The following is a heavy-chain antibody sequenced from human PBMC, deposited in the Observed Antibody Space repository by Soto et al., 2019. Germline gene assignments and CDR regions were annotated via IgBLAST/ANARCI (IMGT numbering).Heavy chain of an antibody. CDR1: GFTFSSYA. D-gene: IGHD3-3*01. Sequence: GGSLRLSCAASGFTFSSYAMHWVRQAPGKGLEWVAVISYDGSNKYYADSVKGRFTISRDNSKNTLYLQMNSLRAEDTAVYYCARDRASRFLEWLAQGCMDVWGQGTTVTVSS. CDR2: ISYDGSNK. CDR3: ARDRASRFLEWLAQGCMDV. J-gene: IGHJ6*02. V-gene: IGHV3-30-3*01.